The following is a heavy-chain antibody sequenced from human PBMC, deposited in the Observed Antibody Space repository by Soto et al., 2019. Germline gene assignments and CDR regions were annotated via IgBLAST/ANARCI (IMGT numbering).Heavy chain of an antibody. V-gene: IGHV1-69*04. CDR3: AKEDGAAFKP. D-gene: IGHD1-26*01. CDR2: IFPLVAMV. Sequence: QVHLVQSGAEMKKPGSSVKVSCKVSGGDLRNSGISWVRQAPGQGLEWMGGIFPLVAMVDYSKKFQGRVTTTADQSTHTAYMALGSLRSDDTAVYYCAKEDGAAFKPWGRGTLFPVTS. J-gene: IGHJ4*02. CDR1: GGDLRNSG.